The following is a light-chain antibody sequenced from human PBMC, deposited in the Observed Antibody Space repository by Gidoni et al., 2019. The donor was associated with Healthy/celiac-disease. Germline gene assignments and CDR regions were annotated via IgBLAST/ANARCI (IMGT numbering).Light chain of an antibody. CDR3: KQSYSTPYT. J-gene: IGKJ2*01. CDR1: QSISSY. V-gene: IGKV1-39*01. Sequence: DIQITQSPSSLSASVGDRVTITCRASQSISSYLNWYQQKPGKAPKLLIYAASSLQSGVPSRFSGSGSGTDFTLTSSSLQPEDFATYYWKQSYSTPYTFGQGTKLEIK. CDR2: AAS.